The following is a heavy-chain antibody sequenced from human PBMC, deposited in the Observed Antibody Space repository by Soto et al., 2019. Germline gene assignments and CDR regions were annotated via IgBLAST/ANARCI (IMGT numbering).Heavy chain of an antibody. D-gene: IGHD5-12*01. Sequence: GGSLRLSCAASGFTFSSYAMSWVRQAPGKGLEWVSAISGSGGSTFYTDSVKGRFTISRDNSKNTLYLQMNSLRAEDTAVYYCAKTVDGYKVVDYWGQGTLVTVSS. CDR3: AKTVDGYKVVDY. CDR1: GFTFSSYA. V-gene: IGHV3-23*01. CDR2: ISGSGGST. J-gene: IGHJ4*02.